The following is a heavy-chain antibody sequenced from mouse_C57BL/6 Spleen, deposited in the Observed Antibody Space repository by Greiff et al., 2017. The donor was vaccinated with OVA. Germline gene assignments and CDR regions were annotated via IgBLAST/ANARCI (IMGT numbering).Heavy chain of an antibody. J-gene: IGHJ4*01. V-gene: IGHV1-39*01. CDR1: GYSFTDYN. D-gene: IGHD1-1*01. CDR2: INPNYGTT. CDR3: ARAYGSSHYYAMDY. Sequence: VQLQQSGPELVKPGASVKISCKASGYSFTDYNMNWVKQSTGKSLEWIGVINPNYGTTSYNQKFKGKATLTVDQSSSTAYMQLNSLTSEDSAVYYCARAYGSSHYYAMDYWGQGTSVTVSS.